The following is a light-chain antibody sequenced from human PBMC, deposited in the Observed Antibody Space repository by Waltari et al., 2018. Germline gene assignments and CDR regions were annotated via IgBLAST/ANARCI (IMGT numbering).Light chain of an antibody. CDR1: QRIKTS. CDR2: DAS. J-gene: IGKJ5*01. CDR3: QCRSNSPPVT. Sequence: IVLTQSPATLSLSPGERATLSCTASQRIKTSLAWYKQKPGKAPRLLIYDASYRATGVPARISGLGSGTDFTFTINILEPEHCSVYYCQCRSNSPPVTFGQGTRLEIK. V-gene: IGKV3-11*01.